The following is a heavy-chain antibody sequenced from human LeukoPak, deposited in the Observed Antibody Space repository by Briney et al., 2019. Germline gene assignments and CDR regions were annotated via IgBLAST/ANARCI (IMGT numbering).Heavy chain of an antibody. J-gene: IGHJ6*02. Sequence: GASVKVSCKASGYTFTSYAMHWVRQAPGQRLEWMGWINAGNGNTKYSQKFQGRVTITRDTSASAAYMELSSLRSEDTAVYYCARVARIAAAGYYCYGMDVWGQGTTVTVSS. CDR3: ARVARIAAAGYYCYGMDV. CDR1: GYTFTSYA. V-gene: IGHV1-3*01. CDR2: INAGNGNT. D-gene: IGHD6-13*01.